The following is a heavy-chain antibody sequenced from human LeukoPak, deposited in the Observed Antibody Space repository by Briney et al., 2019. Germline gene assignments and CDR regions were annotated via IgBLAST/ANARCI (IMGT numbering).Heavy chain of an antibody. V-gene: IGHV1-2*02. D-gene: IGHD3-9*01. CDR3: ARSFQGYFDWSLSHWFDP. CDR1: GYTFTGYY. J-gene: IGHJ5*02. CDR2: INPNSGGT. Sequence: GASVKVSCKASGYTFTGYYMHWVRQAPGQGLEWMGWINPNSGGTNYAQKFQGRVTMTRDTSISTAYMELSRLRSDDTAVYYCARSFQGYFDWSLSHWFDPWGQGTLVTVSS.